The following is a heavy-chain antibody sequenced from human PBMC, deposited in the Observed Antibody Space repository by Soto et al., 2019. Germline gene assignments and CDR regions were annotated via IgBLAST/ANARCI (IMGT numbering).Heavy chain of an antibody. V-gene: IGHV4-34*01. D-gene: IGHD3-22*01. J-gene: IGHJ4*02. CDR3: ARGIPHYYYDSSGYSDY. CDR2: INHSGST. CDR1: GGSFSGYY. Sequence: PSETLSLTCAVYGGSFSGYYWSWIRQPPGKGLEWIGEINHSGSTNYNPSLKSRVTISVDTSKNQFSLKLSSVTAADTAVYYCARGIPHYYYDSSGYSDYWGQGTLVTV.